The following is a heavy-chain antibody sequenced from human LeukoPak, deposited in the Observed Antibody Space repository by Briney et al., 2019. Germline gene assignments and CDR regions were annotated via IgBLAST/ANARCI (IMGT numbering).Heavy chain of an antibody. Sequence: ASVKVSCKASGYTFTGYYMHWVRQAPGQGLEWMGWISAYNGNTNYAQKLQGRVTMTTDTSSSTAYMELRSLRSDDTAVYYCARDYEGYDYVWGSYRSPRFDYWGQGTLVTVSS. CDR3: ARDYEGYDYVWGSYRSPRFDY. CDR1: GYTFTGYY. V-gene: IGHV1-18*04. D-gene: IGHD3-16*02. CDR2: ISAYNGNT. J-gene: IGHJ4*02.